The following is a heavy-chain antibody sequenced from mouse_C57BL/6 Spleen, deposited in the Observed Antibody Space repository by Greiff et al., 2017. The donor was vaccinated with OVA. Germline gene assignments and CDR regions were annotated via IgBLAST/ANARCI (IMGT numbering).Heavy chain of an antibody. Sequence: EVKLMESGGGLVKPGGSLKLSCAASGFTFSDYGMHWVRQAPEKGLEWVAYISSGSSTIYYADTVKGRFTISRDNAKNTLFLQMTSLRSEDTAMYYCARYDYDEGDYFDYWGQGTTLTVSS. D-gene: IGHD2-4*01. CDR2: ISSGSSTI. CDR1: GFTFSDYG. J-gene: IGHJ2*01. CDR3: ARYDYDEGDYFDY. V-gene: IGHV5-17*01.